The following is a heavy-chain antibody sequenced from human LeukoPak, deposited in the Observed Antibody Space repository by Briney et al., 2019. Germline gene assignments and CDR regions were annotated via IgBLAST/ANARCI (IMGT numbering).Heavy chain of an antibody. Sequence: PGRSLRLSCAASGFSFSSYGMHWVRQAPGKGLEWVAVTWYEGSNKYYVDSVRGRFTISRDNSKNTLYLQMNSLRAEDTAVYYCARDTGFCSGGSCYSGGFDPWGQGTLVTVSS. J-gene: IGHJ5*02. V-gene: IGHV3-33*01. CDR2: TWYEGSNK. D-gene: IGHD2-15*01. CDR3: ARDTGFCSGGSCYSGGFDP. CDR1: GFSFSSYG.